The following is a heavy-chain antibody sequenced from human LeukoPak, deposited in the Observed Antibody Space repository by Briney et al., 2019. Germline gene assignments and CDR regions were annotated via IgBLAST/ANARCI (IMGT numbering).Heavy chain of an antibody. J-gene: IGHJ4*02. CDR3: AREVAGTLAFDY. D-gene: IGHD6-19*01. CDR2: TYYRSKWYN. V-gene: IGHV6-1*01. CDR1: GDSVSSNTAA. Sequence: SQTLSLTCALSGDSVSSNTAAWHWLRQSPSRGLEWLGRTYYRSKWYNDYSVYAVSVKSRITINPDTSKNQFSLQLNSVTPEDTAVYYCAREVAGTLAFDYWGQGTLVTVSS.